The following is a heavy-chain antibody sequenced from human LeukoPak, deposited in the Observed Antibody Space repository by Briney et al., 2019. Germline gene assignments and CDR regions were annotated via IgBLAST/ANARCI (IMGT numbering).Heavy chain of an antibody. CDR3: AVGRLRLGDQYYFDY. J-gene: IGHJ4*02. Sequence: GGSLRLSCAASGFTFSSYAMSWVRQAPGKGLEWVSAISGSGSDTYYADSVKGRFTISRDNSKNTLYLQMNGLRAEDTAVYYCAVGRLRLGDQYYFDYWGQGTLVTVSS. V-gene: IGHV3-23*01. CDR2: ISGSGSDT. D-gene: IGHD3-16*01. CDR1: GFTFSSYA.